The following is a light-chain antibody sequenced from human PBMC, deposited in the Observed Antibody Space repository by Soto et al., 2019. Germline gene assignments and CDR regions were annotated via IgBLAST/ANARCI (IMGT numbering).Light chain of an antibody. Sequence: QLVLTQPASVSGSPGQSITISCTGTGSDIGGYNYVSWYQQHPGKAPKVMIYEVSNRPSGVSNRFSASKSGNTASLTISGLQAEDEADYYCTSYTSSSSVVFGGGTKLTVL. CDR2: EVS. J-gene: IGLJ2*01. CDR3: TSYTSSSSVV. CDR1: GSDIGGYNY. V-gene: IGLV2-14*01.